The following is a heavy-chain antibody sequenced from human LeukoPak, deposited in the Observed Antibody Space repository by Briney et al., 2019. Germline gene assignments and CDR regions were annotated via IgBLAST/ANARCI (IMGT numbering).Heavy chain of an antibody. Sequence: SETLSLTCAVYGGSFSGYYWSWIRQPPGKGLEWIGEINHSGSTNYNPYLKRRVTISVDTSKNQFSLKLSSVTSADTAVYYCARGLKYSSSWYIFDYWGQGTLVTVSS. CDR1: GGSFSGYY. CDR3: ARGLKYSSSWYIFDY. J-gene: IGHJ4*02. CDR2: INHSGST. V-gene: IGHV4-34*01. D-gene: IGHD6-13*01.